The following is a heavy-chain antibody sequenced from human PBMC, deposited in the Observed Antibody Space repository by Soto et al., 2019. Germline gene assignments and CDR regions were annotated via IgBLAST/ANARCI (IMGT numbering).Heavy chain of an antibody. Sequence: SETLSLTCAVSGGSISSSNGWGWVRQPPGKGLEWIGEIYHSGSTNYNPSLKSRVTISVDKSKNQFSLKLSSVTAADTAVYYCARVFVAVAGADYWGQGTLVTVSS. CDR1: GGSISSSNG. V-gene: IGHV4-4*02. CDR3: ARVFVAVAGADY. D-gene: IGHD6-19*01. CDR2: IYHSGST. J-gene: IGHJ4*02.